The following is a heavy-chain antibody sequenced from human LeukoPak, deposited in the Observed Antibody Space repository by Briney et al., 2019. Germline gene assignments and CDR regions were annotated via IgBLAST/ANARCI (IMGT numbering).Heavy chain of an antibody. CDR3: AKGDSN. V-gene: IGHV3-30*02. Sequence: GGSLRLSCTTSGFIFSNYGMHWVRQAPGKELEWVALIRNDIPKDGINKYYADSVRGRFTISRDNSKNTVYLQMNSLRVADTAMYYCAKGDSNWGQGTLVTVSS. CDR1: GFIFSNYG. D-gene: IGHD6-13*01. CDR2: IRNDIPKDGINK. J-gene: IGHJ4*02.